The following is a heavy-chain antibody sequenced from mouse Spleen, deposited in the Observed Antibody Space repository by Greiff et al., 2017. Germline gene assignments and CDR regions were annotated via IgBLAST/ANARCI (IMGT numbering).Heavy chain of an antibody. J-gene: IGHJ2*01. D-gene: IGHD1-1*01. CDR1: GYTFTSYW. CDR2: INPSTGYT. CDR3: AREIITTVGSYFDY. Sequence: QVQLKESGAELAKPGASVKMSCKASGYTFTSYWMHWVKQRPGQGLEWIGYINPSTGYTEYNQKFKDKATLTADKSSSTAYMQLSSLTSEDSAVYYCAREIITTVGSYFDYWGQGTTLTVSS. V-gene: IGHV1-7*01.